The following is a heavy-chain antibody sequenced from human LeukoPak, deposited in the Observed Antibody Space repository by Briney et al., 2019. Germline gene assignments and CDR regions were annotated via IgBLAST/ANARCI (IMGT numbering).Heavy chain of an antibody. J-gene: IGHJ4*02. V-gene: IGHV3-21*01. D-gene: IGHD1-26*01. CDR3: ARDLSVGAKPDLGFDY. CDR1: GFTFSSYE. Sequence: GGSLRLSCAASGFTFSSYEMNWVRQAPGKGLEWVSSISSSSTYIYYADSMKGRFTISRDNAKNSLYLQMNSLRAEDTAVYYCARDLSVGAKPDLGFDYWGQGSLVTVSS. CDR2: ISSSSTYI.